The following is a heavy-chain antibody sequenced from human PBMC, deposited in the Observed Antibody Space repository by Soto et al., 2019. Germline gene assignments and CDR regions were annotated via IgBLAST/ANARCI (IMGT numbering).Heavy chain of an antibody. CDR2: ISHDGNDR. Sequence: QVELVESGGGGVQPGRSLRLSCEASGFSFSAYGMHWVRQAPGKGLEWVAAISHDGNDRYYADSVKGRFTISRDNSKNTLYLQMNSLRSEDAAIYYGPKGTAVPYQWFDSWGQGTLVTVSS. V-gene: IGHV3-30*18. CDR3: PKGTAVPYQWFDS. D-gene: IGHD6-19*01. CDR1: GFSFSAYG. J-gene: IGHJ5*01.